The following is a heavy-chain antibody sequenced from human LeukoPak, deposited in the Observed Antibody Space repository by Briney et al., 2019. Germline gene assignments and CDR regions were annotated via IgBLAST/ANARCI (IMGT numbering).Heavy chain of an antibody. CDR1: GFTFSSYA. V-gene: IGHV3-30*14. CDR3: AKESPSAGLEY. Sequence: GGSLRLSCAASGFTFSSYAMHWVRQAPGKGLEWVAVISYDGSNKYYADSVKGRFTISRDHSKNTLYLQMNTLRAEDTAVYYCAKESPSAGLEYWGQGTLVTVSS. J-gene: IGHJ4*02. D-gene: IGHD3-3*01. CDR2: ISYDGSNK.